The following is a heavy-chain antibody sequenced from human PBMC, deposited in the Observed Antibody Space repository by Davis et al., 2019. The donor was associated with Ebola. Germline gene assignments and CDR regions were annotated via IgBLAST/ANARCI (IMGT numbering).Heavy chain of an antibody. CDR3: ATFRDTSSDY. CDR1: GYTFTGYY. CDR2: INPNSGGT. D-gene: IGHD5-24*01. J-gene: IGHJ4*02. Sequence: AASVTVSCMDSGYTFTGYYMHWVRQAPGQGLEWMGRINPNSGGTNYAQKFPGRVTMTRDTSISTAYMELSRLRSDDTAVYYCATFRDTSSDYWGQGTLVTVSS. V-gene: IGHV1-2*06.